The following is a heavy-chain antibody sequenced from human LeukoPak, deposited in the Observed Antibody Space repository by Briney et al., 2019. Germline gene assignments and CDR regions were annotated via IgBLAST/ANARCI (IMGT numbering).Heavy chain of an antibody. J-gene: IGHJ6*02. D-gene: IGHD2-8*01. CDR3: AKVRGLYGRGYYAMDV. Sequence: QTGGSLRLSCAASGFTFSDYGMHWVRQAPGKGLEWVAVITYDANSKYYADSVRGRLTISRDNAKNTLYLQMNSLRVNDTAVYYCAKVRGLYGRGYYAMDVWGQGTKVTVSS. CDR1: GFTFSDYG. CDR2: ITYDANSK. V-gene: IGHV3-30*18.